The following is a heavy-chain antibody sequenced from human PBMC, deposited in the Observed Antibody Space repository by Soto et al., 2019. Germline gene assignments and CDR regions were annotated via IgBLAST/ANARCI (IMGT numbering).Heavy chain of an antibody. CDR2: ISYDGSNK. J-gene: IGHJ4*02. V-gene: IGHV3-30-3*01. Sequence: ESGGGVVQPGRSLRLSCAASGFTFSSYAMHWVRQAPGKGLEWVAVISYDGSNKYYADSVKGRFTISRDNSKNTLYLQMNSLRAEDTAVYYCARDEDIAVAGTPPPFDSWGQGTLVTVSS. CDR1: GFTFSSYA. CDR3: ARDEDIAVAGTPPPFDS. D-gene: IGHD6-19*01.